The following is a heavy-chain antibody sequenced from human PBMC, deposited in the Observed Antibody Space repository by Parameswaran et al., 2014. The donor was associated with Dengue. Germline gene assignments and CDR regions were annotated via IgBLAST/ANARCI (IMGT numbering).Heavy chain of an antibody. D-gene: IGHD1-7*01. CDR2: IHHSGKT. CDR3: ARGPARNWNYLHYYYGMDV. V-gene: IGHV4-34*01. Sequence: PGKGLEWIGEIHHSGKTNYNPSLKSRVTISVDTPKNQFSLKVTSVTAADTAVYYCARGPARNWNYLHYYYGMDVWAKGPRSPSP. J-gene: IGHJ6*02.